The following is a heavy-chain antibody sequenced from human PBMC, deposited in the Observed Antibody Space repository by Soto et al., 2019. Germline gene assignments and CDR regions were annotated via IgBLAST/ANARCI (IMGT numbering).Heavy chain of an antibody. Sequence: SVKVSCKASGGTFSSYAISWVRQAPGQGLEWMGGIIPIFGTANYAQKFQGRVTITADESTSTAYMELSSLRSEDTAVYYCARDLDIAAAGTQDDAFDIWGQGTMVTVSS. CDR2: IIPIFGTA. CDR3: ARDLDIAAAGTQDDAFDI. D-gene: IGHD6-13*01. CDR1: GGTFSSYA. J-gene: IGHJ3*02. V-gene: IGHV1-69*13.